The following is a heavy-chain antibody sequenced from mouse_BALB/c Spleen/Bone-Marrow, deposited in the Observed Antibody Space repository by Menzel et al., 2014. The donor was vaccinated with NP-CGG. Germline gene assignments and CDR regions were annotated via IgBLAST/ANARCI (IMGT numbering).Heavy chain of an antibody. CDR1: GYTFTSYW. V-gene: IGHV1S22*01. Sequence: LQQSGSELVRPGASVKLSCKASGYTFTSYWMHWVKQRPGQGLEWIGNIYPGSGSTNYDEKFKSKATLTVDTSSSTAYMQLSSLTSEDSAVYYCTRVYYYGSPWFAYWGRGTLVTVSA. D-gene: IGHD1-1*01. CDR3: TRVYYYGSPWFAY. CDR2: IYPGSGST. J-gene: IGHJ3*01.